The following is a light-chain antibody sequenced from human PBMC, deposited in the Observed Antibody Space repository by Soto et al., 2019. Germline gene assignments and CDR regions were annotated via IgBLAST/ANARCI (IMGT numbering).Light chain of an antibody. CDR2: GAS. CDR3: HQRSNWPPT. CDR1: QSVSSSY. J-gene: IGKJ4*01. Sequence: EIVLTQSPGTLSLSPGERATLSCRASQSVSSSYLAWYQQKPGQAPRLLIYGASSRATGTPDRFSGSGSGTDFTLTISRLEPEDFAVYYCHQRSNWPPTFGGGTKVDIK. V-gene: IGKV3D-20*02.